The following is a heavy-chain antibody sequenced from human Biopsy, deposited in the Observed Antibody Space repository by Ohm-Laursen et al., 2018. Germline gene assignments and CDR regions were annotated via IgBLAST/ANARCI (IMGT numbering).Heavy chain of an antibody. Sequence: GASVKVSCKASGYSFSTYDVNWVRQARGQGLEWMGWMIPSSGKTGYAQRFQGRVTLTMNTSISTAYMELSGLRSEGTAVYFCARGYSRRVSIFEASIYWFDTWGQGTLVTVSS. D-gene: IGHD6-6*01. CDR1: GYSFSTYD. CDR2: MIPSSGKT. J-gene: IGHJ5*02. V-gene: IGHV1-8*01. CDR3: ARGYSRRVSIFEASIYWFDT.